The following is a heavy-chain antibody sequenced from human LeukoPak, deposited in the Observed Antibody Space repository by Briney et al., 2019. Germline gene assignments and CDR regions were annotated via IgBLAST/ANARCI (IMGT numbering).Heavy chain of an antibody. Sequence: WISAYNGNTNYAQKLQGRVTMTTDTSTSTAYMELRSLRSDDTAVYYCARIVGYSSSWYYDYWGQGTLVTVSS. D-gene: IGHD6-13*01. V-gene: IGHV1-18*01. J-gene: IGHJ4*02. CDR2: ISAYNGNT. CDR3: ARIVGYSSSWYYDY.